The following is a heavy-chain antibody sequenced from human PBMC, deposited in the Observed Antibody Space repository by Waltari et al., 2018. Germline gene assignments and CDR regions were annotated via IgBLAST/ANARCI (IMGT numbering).Heavy chain of an antibody. CDR3: ARADYYGSGSYTYGMDV. J-gene: IGHJ6*02. Sequence: QLQLQESGSGLVKPSQTLSLTCAVSGGSIRSGRYPWIWIRQPPGKGLEWIGYIYHSGSTYYNPSLKSRVTISVDRSKNQFSLKLSSVTAADTAVYYCARADYYGSGSYTYGMDVWGQGTTVTVSS. CDR2: IYHSGST. D-gene: IGHD3-10*01. V-gene: IGHV4-30-2*01. CDR1: GGSIRSGRYP.